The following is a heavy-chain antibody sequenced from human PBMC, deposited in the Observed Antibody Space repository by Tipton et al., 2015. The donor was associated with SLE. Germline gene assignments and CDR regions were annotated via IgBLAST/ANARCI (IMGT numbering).Heavy chain of an antibody. J-gene: IGHJ4*01. D-gene: IGHD4-17*01. CDR1: GFTFSSYA. CDR3: AASDHGDYPYFDF. CDR2: ISGSGGST. V-gene: IGHV3-23*01. Sequence: SLRLSCAASGFTFSSYAMSWVRQAPGKGLEWVSAISGSGGSTYYADSVKGRFTISRDNSKNTLYLQMNSLRAEDTAVYYCAASDHGDYPYFDFWGLGTLVTVSS.